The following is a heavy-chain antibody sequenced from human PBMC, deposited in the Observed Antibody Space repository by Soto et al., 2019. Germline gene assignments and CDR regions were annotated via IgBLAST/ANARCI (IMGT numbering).Heavy chain of an antibody. D-gene: IGHD3-22*01. CDR3: ARDRFWGTYYYARSGYSHTSAFDT. CDR2: IYYSGST. V-gene: IGHV4-59*01. Sequence: KPSETLSLTCTVSGGSISSYYWSWIRQPPGKGLEWIGYIYYSGSTNYNPSLKSRVTISVDTSKNQFSLKLSSVTAADTAVYYCARDRFWGTYYYARSGYSHTSAFDTLGQGTIVT. J-gene: IGHJ3*02. CDR1: GGSISSYY.